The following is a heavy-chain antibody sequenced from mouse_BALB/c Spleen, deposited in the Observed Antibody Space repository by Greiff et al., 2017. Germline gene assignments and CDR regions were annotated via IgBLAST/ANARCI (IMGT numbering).Heavy chain of an antibody. J-gene: IGHJ4*01. D-gene: IGHD2-14*01. V-gene: IGHV2-6-4*01. Sequence: QVQLKESGPGLVAPSQRLSITCTVSGFSLSRYSVHWVRQPPGKGLEWLGMIWGGGSTDYNSALKSRLSISKDNSKSQVFLKMNSLQTDDTAMYYCARRGYRYDSSYAMDYWGQGTSVTVSS. CDR2: IWGGGST. CDR3: ARRGYRYDSSYAMDY. CDR1: GFSLSRYS.